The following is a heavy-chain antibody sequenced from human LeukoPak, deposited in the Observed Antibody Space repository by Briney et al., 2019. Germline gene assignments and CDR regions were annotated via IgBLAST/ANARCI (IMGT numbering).Heavy chain of an antibody. J-gene: IGHJ4*02. D-gene: IGHD6-19*01. CDR3: ARHIALAGTIDY. V-gene: IGHV3-21*01. Sequence: SVKGRFTISRDNAKKSLFLQMNSLRAEDTAVYYCARHIALAGTIDYWGQGTLVTVSS.